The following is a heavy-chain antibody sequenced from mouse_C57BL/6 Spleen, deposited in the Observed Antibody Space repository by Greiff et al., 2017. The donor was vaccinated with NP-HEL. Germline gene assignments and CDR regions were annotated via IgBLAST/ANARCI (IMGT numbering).Heavy chain of an antibody. CDR3: AKEYSYYFDY. CDR1: GYTFTSYW. CDR2: IHPNSGST. V-gene: IGHV1-64*01. J-gene: IGHJ2*01. Sequence: VQLQESGAELVKPGASVKLSCKASGYTFTSYWMHWVKQRPGQGLEWIGMIHPNSGSTNYNEKFKSKATLTVDKSSSTAYMQLSSLTSEDSAVYYCAKEYSYYFDYWGQGTTLTVSS. D-gene: IGHD5-1*01.